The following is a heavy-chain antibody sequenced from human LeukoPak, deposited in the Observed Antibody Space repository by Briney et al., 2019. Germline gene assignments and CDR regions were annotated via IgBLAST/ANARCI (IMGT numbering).Heavy chain of an antibody. CDR3: AATVRHYSDSGGQLHH. V-gene: IGHV3-30*01. CDR1: AGVTFSTYD. D-gene: IGHD3-22*01. J-gene: IGHJ1*01. Sequence: QTGGSLRLSCAASAGVTFSTYDMHWVRQAPGKGLEWVALISYDGSDKFYADSVKGRFTISRDNSRNTLFLQTNSLRAEDTAVYFCAATVRHYSDSGGQLHHWGQSTLVTVSS. CDR2: ISYDGSDK.